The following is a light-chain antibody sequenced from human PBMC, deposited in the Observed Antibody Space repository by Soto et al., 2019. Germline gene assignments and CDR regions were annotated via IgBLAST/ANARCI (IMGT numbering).Light chain of an antibody. Sequence: QSVLTQPPSVSGAPGQRVTISCSESSSNIGAGYDVHWYQQLPGTAPKLLIYGNSNRPSGVPDRFSGSKSGTSASLAITGLQAEYEADYYCQSYDSSLSGSVVFGGGTKVTVL. CDR3: QSYDSSLSGSVV. CDR1: SSNIGAGYD. J-gene: IGLJ2*01. CDR2: GNS. V-gene: IGLV1-40*01.